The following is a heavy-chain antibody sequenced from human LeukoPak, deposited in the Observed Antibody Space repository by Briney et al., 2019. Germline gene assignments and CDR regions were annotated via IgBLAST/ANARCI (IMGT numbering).Heavy chain of an antibody. J-gene: IGHJ4*02. Sequence: GGSLRLFCAASGFTFSSYEMNWVRQAPGKGLEWVSYISSSTIYYADSVKGRFTISRDIAKNSLYLQMNSLRAEDTAVYYCARNMYTSGWYRLGYWGQGTLVTVSS. CDR2: ISSSTI. D-gene: IGHD6-19*01. CDR3: ARNMYTSGWYRLGY. CDR1: GFTFSSYE. V-gene: IGHV3-48*03.